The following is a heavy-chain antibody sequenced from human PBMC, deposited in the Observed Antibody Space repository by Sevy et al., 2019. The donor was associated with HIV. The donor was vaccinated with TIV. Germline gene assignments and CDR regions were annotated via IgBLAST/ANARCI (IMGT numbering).Heavy chain of an antibody. CDR1: GYTFTSYG. Sequence: ASVKVSCKASGYTFTSYGISWVRQAPGQGLEWMGWISAYNGNTNYAQKLQGRVTMTTDTSTSTAYMELRSLSSDDTAVYYCAREGGPYYYDSSGYEYYFDYWGQGTLVTVSS. V-gene: IGHV1-18*01. J-gene: IGHJ4*02. CDR3: AREGGPYYYDSSGYEYYFDY. D-gene: IGHD3-22*01. CDR2: ISAYNGNT.